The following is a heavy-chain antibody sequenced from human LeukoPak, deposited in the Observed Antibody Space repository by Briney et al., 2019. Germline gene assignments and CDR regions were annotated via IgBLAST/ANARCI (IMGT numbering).Heavy chain of an antibody. CDR1: GYTFTGYY. J-gene: IGHJ4*02. D-gene: IGHD6-13*01. CDR2: INPNSGGT. V-gene: IGHV1-2*02. Sequence: ASVKVSCKASGYTFTGYYMHWVRQAPGQGLEWMGWINPNSGGTNYAQKFQGRVTMTRDTSISTAYMELSRLRSDDTAVYYCARRDSSSWYRPGLDYWGQGTLVTVSS. CDR3: ARRDSSSWYRPGLDY.